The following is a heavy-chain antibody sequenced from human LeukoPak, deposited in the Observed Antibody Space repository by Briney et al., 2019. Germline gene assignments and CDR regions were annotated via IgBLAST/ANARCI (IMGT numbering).Heavy chain of an antibody. CDR3: ARRLTVTGRYYFDY. CDR1: GGSISTYY. D-gene: IGHD4-11*01. V-gene: IGHV4-59*01. CDR2: IYYSGTT. J-gene: IGHJ4*02. Sequence: PSEALSLTCTVSGGSISTYYWTWIRQPPGKGLEWIGYIYYSGTTNYNHSLKSRVTMSVDTSKNQFSLRLNSVTAADTAVYYCARRLTVTGRYYFDYWGQGTLVTVSS.